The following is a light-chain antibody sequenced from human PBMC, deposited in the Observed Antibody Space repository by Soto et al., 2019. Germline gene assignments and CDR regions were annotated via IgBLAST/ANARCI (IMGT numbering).Light chain of an antibody. CDR1: QSISSNS. CDR2: GAS. V-gene: IGKV3-20*01. J-gene: IGKJ1*01. CDR3: QQYEISPKT. Sequence: EIVLTQSPGTLSLPPGQRATLSCRASQSISSNSLAWYQQRPGQAPRLLIYGASSRATGIPDRFSGSGSGTAFSLTITRLEPEDSAVYFCQQYEISPKTFGQGSKVEIK.